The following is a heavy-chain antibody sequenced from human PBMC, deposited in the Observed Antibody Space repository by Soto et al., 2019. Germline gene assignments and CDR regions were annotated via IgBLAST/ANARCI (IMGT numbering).Heavy chain of an antibody. V-gene: IGHV4-39*01. CDR2: IYYSGST. CDR1: GDYISRSRYY. J-gene: IGHJ3*01. Sequence: SETLSLTCPVSGDYISRSRYYRGWIRQPPGKGLEWIGSIYYSGSTYYNPSLKSRVTISVDTSKNQFSLKLSSVTAADTAVYYCARHSSLRYFDYLLDSFDLWGRGTMVTVSS. D-gene: IGHD3-9*01. CDR3: ARHSSLRYFDYLLDSFDL.